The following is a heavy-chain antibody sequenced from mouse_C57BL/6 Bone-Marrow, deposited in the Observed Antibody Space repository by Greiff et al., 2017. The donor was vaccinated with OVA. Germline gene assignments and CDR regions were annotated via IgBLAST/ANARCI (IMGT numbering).Heavy chain of an antibody. CDR1: GYTFTSYW. CDR2: IHPSDSDT. J-gene: IGHJ2*01. Sequence: VQLQQPGAELVKPGASVKVSCKASGYTFTSYWMHWVKQRPGQGLEWIGRIHPSDSDTNYNQKFKGKATLTVDKSSSTAYMQLRSLTSEDSAVYYCAIRRITTVVDYFDYWGKGTTLTVSS. CDR3: AIRRITTVVDYFDY. D-gene: IGHD1-1*01. V-gene: IGHV1-74*01.